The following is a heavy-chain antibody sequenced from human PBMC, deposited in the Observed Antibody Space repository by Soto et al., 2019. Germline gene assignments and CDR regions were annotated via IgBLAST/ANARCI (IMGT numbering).Heavy chain of an antibody. D-gene: IGHD3-9*01. Sequence: PGGSLRLSCAASGFTFSSYAMHWVRQAPGKGLEWVAVISYDGSNKYYADSVKGRFTISRDNSKNTLYLQMNSLRAEDTAVYYCARDLTSDYDILTGAFDYWGQGTLVTSPQ. CDR2: ISYDGSNK. J-gene: IGHJ4*02. CDR1: GFTFSSYA. V-gene: IGHV3-30-3*01. CDR3: ARDLTSDYDILTGAFDY.